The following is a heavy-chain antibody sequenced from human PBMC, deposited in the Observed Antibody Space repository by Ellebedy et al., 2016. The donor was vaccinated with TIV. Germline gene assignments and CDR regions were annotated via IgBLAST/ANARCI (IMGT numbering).Heavy chain of an antibody. D-gene: IGHD2-15*01. CDR3: ARGEVAAYFDY. V-gene: IGHV3-30*04. Sequence: GGSLRLSXAASGFTFSTYPMHWVRQAPGKGLEWVALISYDGRKEYYADSVKGRFSISRDNSKNTLYLQMNSLRAEDTAVYYCARGEVAAYFDYWGQGTLVTVSS. J-gene: IGHJ4*02. CDR2: ISYDGRKE. CDR1: GFTFSTYP.